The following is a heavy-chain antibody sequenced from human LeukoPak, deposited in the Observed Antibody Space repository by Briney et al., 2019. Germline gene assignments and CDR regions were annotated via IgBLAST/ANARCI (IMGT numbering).Heavy chain of an antibody. D-gene: IGHD5-12*01. CDR1: GFTFSSYG. CDR3: ARVARGYSGYADY. CDR2: ISYVGSNK. J-gene: IGHJ4*02. Sequence: GGSLRLSCAASGFTFSSYGMHWVRQAPGKGLEWVAVISYVGSNKYYADSVKGRFTISRDNAKNSLYLQMNSLRAEDTAVYYCARVARGYSGYADYWGQGTLVTVSS. V-gene: IGHV3-30*03.